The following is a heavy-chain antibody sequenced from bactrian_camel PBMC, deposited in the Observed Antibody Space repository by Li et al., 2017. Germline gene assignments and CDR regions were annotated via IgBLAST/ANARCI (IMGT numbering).Heavy chain of an antibody. J-gene: IGHJ4*01. Sequence: LVESGGGSALSGGSLRLSCIASEYMYCMTWFRQAPGNERTGYGDSAKDRFSIAKDNATNTLYLQMKDLKPEDTAMYYCAARGPYCYTKLSVRDYTYWGQGTQVTVS. CDR3: AARGPYCYTKLSVRDYTY. CDR1: EYMYC. D-gene: IGHD2*01. V-gene: IGHV3S6*01.